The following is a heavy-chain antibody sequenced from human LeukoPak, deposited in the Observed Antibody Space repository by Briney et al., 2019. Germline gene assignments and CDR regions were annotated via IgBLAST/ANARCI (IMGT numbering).Heavy chain of an antibody. Sequence: SETLSLTCAVYGGSFSGYYWSWIRQPPGKGLEWIGEINHSGSTNYNPSLKSRVTISVDTSKNQFSLKLSSVTAADTAVYYCARDGAAAGSDYWGQGTLVTVSS. CDR2: INHSGST. D-gene: IGHD6-13*01. CDR1: GGSFSGYY. J-gene: IGHJ4*02. V-gene: IGHV4-34*01. CDR3: ARDGAAAGSDY.